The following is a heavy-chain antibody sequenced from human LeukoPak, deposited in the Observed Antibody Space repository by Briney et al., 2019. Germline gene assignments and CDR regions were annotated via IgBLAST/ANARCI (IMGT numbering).Heavy chain of an antibody. J-gene: IGHJ6*03. CDR3: ARDLPRLLGPIGDPYYYMDV. CDR1: GYSISSGYY. CDR2: IYHSGRT. V-gene: IGHV4-38-2*02. Sequence: SETLSLTCSVSGYSISSGYYWGWIRQPPGKGLEWIGSIYHSGRTNYNPSLKSRVTISVDTSKNQFSLKLTSVTAADTAVYYCARDLPRLLGPIGDPYYYMDVWGTGTTVTVSS. D-gene: IGHD7-27*01.